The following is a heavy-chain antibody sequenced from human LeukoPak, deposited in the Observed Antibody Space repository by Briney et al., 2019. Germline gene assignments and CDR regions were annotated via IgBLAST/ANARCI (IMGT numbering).Heavy chain of an antibody. J-gene: IGHJ4*02. CDR3: ATHYYAPGNYYNPIFY. V-gene: IGHV3-30*02. CDR1: GFTFSRYG. D-gene: IGHD3-10*01. CDR2: IRYDESDK. Sequence: GGSLRLSCAASGFTFSRYGMHWVRQAPGKGLEWVAFIRYDESDKEYKDSVKGRFTVSKDNSKNTLSLQMHSLRVEDTAVYYCATHYYAPGNYYNPIFYWGQGALVTVSS.